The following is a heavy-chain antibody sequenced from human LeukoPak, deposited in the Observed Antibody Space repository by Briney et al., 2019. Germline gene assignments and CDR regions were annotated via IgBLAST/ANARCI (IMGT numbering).Heavy chain of an antibody. D-gene: IGHD2-8*02. Sequence: KTGGSLRLSCAASGFTFSSYSMNWVRQAPGKGLEWVSSISSSSSYIYYADSVKGRFTISRDNAKNSLYLQMNSLRAEDAAVYYCAKAPLGRCTGAICYSFDYWGQGTLVTVSS. J-gene: IGHJ4*02. V-gene: IGHV3-21*04. CDR1: GFTFSSYS. CDR3: AKAPLGRCTGAICYSFDY. CDR2: ISSSSSYI.